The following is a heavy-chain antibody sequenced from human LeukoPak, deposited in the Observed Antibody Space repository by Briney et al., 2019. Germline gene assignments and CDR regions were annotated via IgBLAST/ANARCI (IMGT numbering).Heavy chain of an antibody. D-gene: IGHD6-13*01. CDR2: ISAYNGNT. V-gene: IGHV1-18*01. CDR3: ARPNSYSSSWWYYYYYYGMDV. J-gene: IGHJ6*02. CDR1: GYTFTSYG. Sequence: ASVKVSCKASGYTFTSYGISWVRQAPGQGLEWMGWISAYNGNTNYAQKLQGRVTMTTDTSTSTAYMELRRLRSDDTGVYFCARPNSYSSSWWYYYYYYGMDVWGQGTTVTVSS.